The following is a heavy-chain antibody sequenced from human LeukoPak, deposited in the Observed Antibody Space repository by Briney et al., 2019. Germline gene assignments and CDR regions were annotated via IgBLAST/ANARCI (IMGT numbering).Heavy chain of an antibody. CDR2: INPNSGGT. Sequence: RASVKVSCKASGYTFTGYYMHWVRQAPGQGLEWMGWINPNSGGTNYAQKFQGRVTMTRDTSISTAYMELSRLRSDDTAVYYCARPGTYYYDSSGYPPYGFDPWGQGTLVTVSS. V-gene: IGHV1-2*02. J-gene: IGHJ5*02. D-gene: IGHD3-22*01. CDR1: GYTFTGYY. CDR3: ARPGTYYYDSSGYPPYGFDP.